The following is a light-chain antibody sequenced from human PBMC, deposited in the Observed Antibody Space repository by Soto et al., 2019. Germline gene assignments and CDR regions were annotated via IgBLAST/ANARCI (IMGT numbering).Light chain of an antibody. J-gene: IGLJ2*01. CDR3: SSYTSRNTLA. CDR2: EIT. CDR1: SSDVGGYNF. Sequence: QSALTQPASVSGSPGQSITISCTGTSSDVGGYNFVSWYQQHPGKAPKLMIYEITDRPSGVSNRFSGSKSGSTASLTISGLQAEDEADYYCSSYTSRNTLAFGGGTKLTVL. V-gene: IGLV2-14*01.